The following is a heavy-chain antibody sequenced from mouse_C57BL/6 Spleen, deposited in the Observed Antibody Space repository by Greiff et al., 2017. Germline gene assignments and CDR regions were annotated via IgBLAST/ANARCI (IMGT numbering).Heavy chain of an antibody. CDR1: GFTFSDAW. CDR3: TRQDGYYGGAFAY. D-gene: IGHD2-3*01. V-gene: IGHV6-6*01. CDR2: IRNKANNHAT. Sequence: EVQRVESGGGLVQPGGSMKLSCAASGFTFSDAWMDWVRQSPEKGLEWVAEIRNKANNHATYYAESVKGRFTISRDDSKSSVYLKMNSLRAEDTGIYYCTRQDGYYGGAFAYWGQGTLVTVSA. J-gene: IGHJ3*01.